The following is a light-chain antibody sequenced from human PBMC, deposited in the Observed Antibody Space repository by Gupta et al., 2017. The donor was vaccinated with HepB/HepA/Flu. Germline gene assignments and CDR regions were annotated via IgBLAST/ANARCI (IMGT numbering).Light chain of an antibody. CDR1: QSVNTW. CDR2: KAS. V-gene: IGKV1-5*03. Sequence: DIQMTQSPSTLSASVGDRVTITCRASQSVNTWLTWYQQKPGKAPKLLIYKASTLESGVPARFRGSGSGTEFTLTISNLQPDDFATYYCQHYSSYPLTFGGGTKVEIK. J-gene: IGKJ4*01. CDR3: QHYSSYPLT.